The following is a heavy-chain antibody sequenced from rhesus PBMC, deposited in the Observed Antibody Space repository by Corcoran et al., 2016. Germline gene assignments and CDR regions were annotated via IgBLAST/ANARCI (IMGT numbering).Heavy chain of an antibody. D-gene: IGHD4-23*01. CDR3: ARHWGTHSNYHSWFDY. Sequence: QVQLQESGPAVVKPSETLSLTCAVSGGSISSSNWWSWIRQSPGKGLEWIGGIYGSGGSTEYNPSLKSRVTISIDTSKNQFSLKLSSVTAADTAVYYCARHWGTHSNYHSWFDYWGQGVLVTVSS. CDR1: GGSISSSNW. CDR2: IYGSGGST. V-gene: IGHV4-93*02. J-gene: IGHJ4*01.